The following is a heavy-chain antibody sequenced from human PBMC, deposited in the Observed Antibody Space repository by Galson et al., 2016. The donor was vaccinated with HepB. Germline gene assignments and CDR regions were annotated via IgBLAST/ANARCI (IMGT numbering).Heavy chain of an antibody. V-gene: IGHV3-11*01. Sequence: LRLSCAASGFIFSDSYMGWIRQAPGKGLEWVSYISSSGSPKDYGDSVKGRFTISRDNTKNSLYLQMNSLRDDDTAVYYCARDRTGYHWFDSWGQGTLVTVSS. CDR2: ISSSGSPK. CDR3: ARDRTGYHWFDS. D-gene: IGHD1-1*01. J-gene: IGHJ5*01. CDR1: GFIFSDSY.